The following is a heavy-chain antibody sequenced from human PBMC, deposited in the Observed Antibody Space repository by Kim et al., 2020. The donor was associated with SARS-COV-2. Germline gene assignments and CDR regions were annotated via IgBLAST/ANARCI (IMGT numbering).Heavy chain of an antibody. D-gene: IGHD6-19*01. Sequence: GGSLRLSCAASGFTFSSHWMHWVRQTPGKGLVWVSRINGDGSTTSYADSVKSRFTISRDNAKNTLYLQMNSLRAEDTAVYYCARRQFTSGWYYFDFWGQGTLVTVSS. CDR3: ARRQFTSGWYYFDF. CDR2: INGDGSTT. V-gene: IGHV3-74*01. CDR1: GFTFSSHW. J-gene: IGHJ4*02.